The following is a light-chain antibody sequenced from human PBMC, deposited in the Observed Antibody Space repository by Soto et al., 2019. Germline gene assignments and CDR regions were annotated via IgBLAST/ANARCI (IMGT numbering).Light chain of an antibody. CDR3: QAWDSSSYV. J-gene: IGLJ1*01. CDR2: RDS. V-gene: IGLV3-9*01. CDR1: NIGGKN. Sequence: SYELTQPLSVSVALGQTARIPCGGNNIGGKNVHWYQQKPGQAPVLVIYRDSNRPSGIPERFSGSNSGNTATLTISRAQAGDEADYYCQAWDSSSYVFGTGTKVTVL.